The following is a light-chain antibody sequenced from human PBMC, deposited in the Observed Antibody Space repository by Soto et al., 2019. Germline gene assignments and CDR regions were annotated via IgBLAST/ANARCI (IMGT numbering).Light chain of an antibody. CDR3: QQYKSYPWT. Sequence: IQMTQSPSSLSASVGDRVTITCRASQSIGNWLAWYQQKPGRAPKFLMFDASSLESGVPSRFSGSGSGTEFTLTISGLQPDDFATYHCQQYKSYPWTFGQGTKVDIK. CDR1: QSIGNW. V-gene: IGKV1-5*01. J-gene: IGKJ1*01. CDR2: DAS.